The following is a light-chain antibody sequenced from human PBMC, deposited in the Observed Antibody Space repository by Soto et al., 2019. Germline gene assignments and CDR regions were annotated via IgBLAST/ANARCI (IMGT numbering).Light chain of an antibody. CDR2: EVT. V-gene: IGLV2-14*01. CDR1: NRDVGGYKS. J-gene: IGLJ1*01. CDR3: SSYISSGTYV. Sequence: QSVLTQPASVSGSPGQSITISCTGTNRDVGGYKSVFWYQQFPGKAPKLIIYEVTNRPSGTSSRFSGSKSGNTASLTISGLQAEDEADYYCSSYISSGTYVFGTGTKVNVL.